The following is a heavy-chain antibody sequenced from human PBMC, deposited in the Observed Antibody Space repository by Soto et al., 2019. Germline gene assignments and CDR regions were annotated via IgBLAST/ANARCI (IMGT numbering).Heavy chain of an antibody. J-gene: IGHJ6*02. D-gene: IGHD2-15*01. V-gene: IGHV1-8*01. CDR1: GYSFTRHD. CDR3: AREGILFSVVIVFYGMDV. CDR2: INPSSGNT. Sequence: QVQLVQSGAEVKKPGASVKVSCKASGYSFTRHDLNWVRQAPGQGLEWMGWINPSSGNTGYAQRFLGRLTMTTDTSTSTAYMELSGLKSEDTAIYYCAREGILFSVVIVFYGMDVWGQGTTVTVPS.